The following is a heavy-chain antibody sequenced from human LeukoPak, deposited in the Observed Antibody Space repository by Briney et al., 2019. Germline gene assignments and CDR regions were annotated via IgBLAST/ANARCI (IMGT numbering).Heavy chain of an antibody. CDR3: AKAEGFFGGYYDH. CDR1: GFTFSSYA. D-gene: IGHD4-23*01. Sequence: GGSLRLSCAASGFTFSSYAMSWVRQAPGKGLEWVSAISGSGGSTYYADSVKGRFTISRDNAKNSLYLQMNSLRAEDTAFYYGAKAEGFFGGYYDHWGQGTLVTVSS. V-gene: IGHV3-23*01. CDR2: ISGSGGST. J-gene: IGHJ4*02.